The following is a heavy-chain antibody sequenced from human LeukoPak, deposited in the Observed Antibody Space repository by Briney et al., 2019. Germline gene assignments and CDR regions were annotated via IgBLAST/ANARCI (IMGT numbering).Heavy chain of an antibody. CDR3: AREGMTTDNWFDP. CDR1: GGTFSSYA. V-gene: IGHV1-69*13. J-gene: IGHJ5*02. CDR2: IIPIFGTA. D-gene: IGHD4-17*01. Sequence: SVTVSCKASGGTFSSYAISWVRQAPGQGLEWMGGIIPIFGTANYAQKFQGRVTITADESTSTAYMELSSLRSEDTAVYYCAREGMTTDNWFDPWGQGTLVTVSS.